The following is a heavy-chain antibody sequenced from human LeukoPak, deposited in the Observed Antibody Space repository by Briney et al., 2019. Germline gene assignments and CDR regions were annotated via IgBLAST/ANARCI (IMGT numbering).Heavy chain of an antibody. CDR2: ISSSSSTI. Sequence: GGSLRLSCAASGFTFSSYSMNWVRQAPGKGLEWVSYISSSSSTIYYADSVKGRFTISRDNAKNSLYLQMNSLRAEDTAVYYCARGLFDSSGYYPRWFDPWGQGTLVTVSS. CDR1: GFTFSSYS. CDR3: ARGLFDSSGYYPRWFDP. J-gene: IGHJ5*02. D-gene: IGHD3-22*01. V-gene: IGHV3-48*01.